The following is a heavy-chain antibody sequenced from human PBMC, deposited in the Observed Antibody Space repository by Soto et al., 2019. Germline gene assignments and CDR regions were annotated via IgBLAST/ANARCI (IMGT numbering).Heavy chain of an antibody. J-gene: IGHJ6*02. CDR3: AKGGYFYGIDV. CDR1: GFTFSSNA. CDR2: ISGSGGVT. V-gene: IGHV3-23*01. Sequence: GGSLRLSCAASGFTFSSNAMSWVRQAPGRGLEWVSGISGSGGVTYYADSVKGRLTISRDNPKNTVHLQLKSLRAEDTAIYYCAKGGYFYGIDVWGQGTTVTVSS.